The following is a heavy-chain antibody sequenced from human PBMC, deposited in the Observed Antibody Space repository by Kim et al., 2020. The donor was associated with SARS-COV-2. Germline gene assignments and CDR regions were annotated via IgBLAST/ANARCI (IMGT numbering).Heavy chain of an antibody. V-gene: IGHV3-30*04. CDR1: GFTFSSYA. CDR3: ARDLRLRYFDWLFRTDDGRRGGMDR. J-gene: IGHJ6*02. D-gene: IGHD3-9*01. Sequence: GGSLRLSCAASGFTFSSYAMHWVRQAPGKGLEWVAVISYDGSNKYYADSVKGRFTISRDNSKNTLYLQMNSLRAEDTAVYYCARDLRLRYFDWLFRTDDGRRGGMDRWGQGTTVTVSS. CDR2: ISYDGSNK.